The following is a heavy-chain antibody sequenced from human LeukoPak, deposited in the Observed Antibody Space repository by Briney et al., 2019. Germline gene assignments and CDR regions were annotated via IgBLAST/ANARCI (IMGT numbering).Heavy chain of an antibody. V-gene: IGHV4-39*01. Sequence: PSETLSLTCTVSGGSISSSSYYWGWIRQPPGKGLEWIGSIYYSGSTYYNPSLKSRVTISVDTSKNQFSLKLSSVTAADTAVYYCARQGYYYDSSGYYLFDYWGQGILVTVSS. D-gene: IGHD3-22*01. CDR1: GGSISSSSYY. CDR3: ARQGYYYDSSGYYLFDY. J-gene: IGHJ4*02. CDR2: IYYSGST.